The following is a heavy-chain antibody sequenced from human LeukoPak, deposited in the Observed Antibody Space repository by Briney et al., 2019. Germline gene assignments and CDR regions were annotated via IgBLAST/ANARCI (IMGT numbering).Heavy chain of an antibody. CDR3: ARGTLSLGPNRRYSYGYFDS. D-gene: IGHD5-18*01. Sequence: ASVKVSCKASGYTFTSYYMHWVRQAPGQGLEWMGWINPNSGGTNYAQKFQGRVTMTRDTSISTAYMELSRLRSDDTAVYYCARGTLSLGPNRRYSYGYFDSWGQGTLVTVSS. CDR1: GYTFTSYY. V-gene: IGHV1-2*02. CDR2: INPNSGGT. J-gene: IGHJ4*02.